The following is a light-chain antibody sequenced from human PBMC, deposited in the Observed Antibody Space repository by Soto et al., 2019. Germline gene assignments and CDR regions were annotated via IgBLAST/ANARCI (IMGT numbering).Light chain of an antibody. CDR3: QQRSNWLT. V-gene: IGKV3-11*01. J-gene: IGKJ4*01. CDR2: DAS. CDR1: QSVSSY. Sequence: EIVSTQSRATLSFSPGERTNLSCRASQSVSSYLAWYQQKPGQAPRLLIYDASNRATGIPARFSGSGSGTDFTLTISSLEPEDFAVYYCQQRSNWLTFGGGTKVDIK.